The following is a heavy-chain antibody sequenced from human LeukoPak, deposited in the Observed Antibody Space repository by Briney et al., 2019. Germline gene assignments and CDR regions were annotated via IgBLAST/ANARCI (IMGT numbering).Heavy chain of an antibody. CDR2: ISAYNGNT. J-gene: IGHJ4*02. Sequence: ASVKVSCKASGYTFTSYGISWVRQAPGQGLEWMGWISAYNGNTNYAQKLQGRVTMTIDTSTSTAYMELRSLRSDDTAVYYCARDETAGSSAHFDYWGQGTLVTVSS. V-gene: IGHV1-18*01. CDR3: ARDETAGSSAHFDY. CDR1: GYTFTSYG. D-gene: IGHD6-19*01.